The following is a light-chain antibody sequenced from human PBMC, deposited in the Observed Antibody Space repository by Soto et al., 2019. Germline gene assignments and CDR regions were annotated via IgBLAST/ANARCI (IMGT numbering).Light chain of an antibody. CDR1: TSDVGLYNY. Sequence: QSALTQPASVSGSPGQSITISCTGTTSDVGLYNYVSWYQQHPGKAPKLMISEVSNRPSGVSNRFSGSKSGNTASLTISGLQAEDEADYYCSSYTRSDTLVFGAGTKLTVL. V-gene: IGLV2-14*01. J-gene: IGLJ2*01. CDR2: EVS. CDR3: SSYTRSDTLV.